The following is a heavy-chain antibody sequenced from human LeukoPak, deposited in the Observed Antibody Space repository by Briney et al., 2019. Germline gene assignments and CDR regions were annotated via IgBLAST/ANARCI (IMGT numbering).Heavy chain of an antibody. CDR3: AKVRWDNSGWYYLDY. V-gene: IGHV3-30*18. D-gene: IGHD6-19*01. Sequence: GGSLRLSCAASGFTFNDYGMHWVRQTPGKGLEWVTVISYDGSNKYYTDSVKGRFTISRDNSKSTLYLQMNSLRAEDTAVYYCAKVRWDNSGWYYLDYWGQGTLVTVSS. CDR1: GFTFNDYG. CDR2: ISYDGSNK. J-gene: IGHJ4*02.